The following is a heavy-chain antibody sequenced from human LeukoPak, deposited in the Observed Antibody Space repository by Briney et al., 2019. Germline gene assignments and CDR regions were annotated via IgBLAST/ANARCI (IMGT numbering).Heavy chain of an antibody. Sequence: GRPLGLSCVASGFTFETYHMNWVRQAPGKGLEWLSGITSGGGVIYYADSVKGRFTTSRDDATNSVFLQMSGLTVADTAVYYCARKRLADLGDDTSFGGTPFDSWGQGTLVIVSS. CDR1: GFTFETYH. J-gene: IGHJ4*02. CDR2: ITSGGGVI. CDR3: ARKRLADLGDDTSFGGTPFDS. D-gene: IGHD3-16*01. V-gene: IGHV3-48*03.